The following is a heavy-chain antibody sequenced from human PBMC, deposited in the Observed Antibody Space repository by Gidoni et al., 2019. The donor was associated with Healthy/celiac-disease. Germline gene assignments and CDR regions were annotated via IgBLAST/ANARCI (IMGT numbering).Heavy chain of an antibody. Sequence: QLQLQESGPGLVKPSETLSLTCPVSGGSISSSRYYWGWIRQPPGKGLEWMGSSHYSGSTYYNPSRKSRVTISVDTSKNQFSLKLSSVTAADTAVYYCVRGIVVVVAASPLRGGMDVWGQGTTVTVSS. CDR1: GGSISSSRYY. J-gene: IGHJ6*02. CDR2: SHYSGST. CDR3: VRGIVVVVAASPLRGGMDV. D-gene: IGHD2-15*01. V-gene: IGHV4-39*01.